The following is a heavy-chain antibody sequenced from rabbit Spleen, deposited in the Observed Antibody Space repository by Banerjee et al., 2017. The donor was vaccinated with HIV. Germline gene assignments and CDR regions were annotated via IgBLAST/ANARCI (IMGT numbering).Heavy chain of an antibody. CDR2: IDPIFGST. CDR3: VRDQAGYAGYGPWYFNL. Sequence: QEQLVESGGGLVQPGESLKLSCKASGFDFSSYGVSWVRQAPGKGLEWIGYIDPIFGSTYYASWVNGRFTISRHNAQNTLYLQLNSLTAADTATYFCVRDQAGYAGYGPWYFNLWGPGTLVTVS. V-gene: IGHV1S47*01. CDR1: GFDFSSYG. J-gene: IGHJ4*01. D-gene: IGHD7-1*01.